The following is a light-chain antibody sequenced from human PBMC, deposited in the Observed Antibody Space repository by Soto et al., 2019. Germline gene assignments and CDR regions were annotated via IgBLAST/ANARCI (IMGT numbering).Light chain of an antibody. CDR3: QMYGFSPKT. Sequence: DIVLTQSPGILSLSLGDRATLSCRASQTLRNSHLAWSQQKPGQAPRLRIVVVSTRATGIPDRFRGGGSETDFSLTITRLEPDDFAVYYGQMYGFSPKTFGQGTKGEI. CDR2: VVS. J-gene: IGKJ1*01. CDR1: QTLRNSH. V-gene: IGKV3-20*01.